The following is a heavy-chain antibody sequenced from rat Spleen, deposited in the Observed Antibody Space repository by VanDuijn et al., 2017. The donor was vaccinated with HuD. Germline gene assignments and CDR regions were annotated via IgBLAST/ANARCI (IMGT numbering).Heavy chain of an antibody. V-gene: IGHV2S12*01. CDR2: ISSGGST. CDR1: GFSLTSYH. Sequence: QVQLKESGPGLVQPSETLSLTCTVSGFSLTSYHVSWVRQPPGKGLEWIAAISSGGSTYYNSALKSRLSISRDTSKSQVFLKMNSLQTEDTAIYFCIRESLPGYNSHWFVYWGQGTLVTVSS. CDR3: IRESLPGYNSHWFVY. D-gene: IGHD1-4*01. J-gene: IGHJ3*01.